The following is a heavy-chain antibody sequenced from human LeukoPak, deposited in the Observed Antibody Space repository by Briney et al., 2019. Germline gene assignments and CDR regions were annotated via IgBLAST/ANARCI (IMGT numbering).Heavy chain of an antibody. D-gene: IGHD6-19*01. J-gene: IGHJ4*02. Sequence: GGSLRLSCAASGFNFRIFGMNWVRQAPGKGLEWISSVSSGGDFRYYADSVRGRFTISGDNANNSLYLQMISLRIDDTAVYYCAKDVTVAGFDYWGQGALVTVSS. CDR3: AKDVTVAGFDY. CDR2: VSSGGDFR. CDR1: GFNFRIFG. V-gene: IGHV3-21*01.